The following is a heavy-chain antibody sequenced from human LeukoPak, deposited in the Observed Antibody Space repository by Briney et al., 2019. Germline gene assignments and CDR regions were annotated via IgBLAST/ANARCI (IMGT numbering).Heavy chain of an antibody. J-gene: IGHJ6*02. CDR2: ISAYNGNT. CDR1: GYTFTSYG. V-gene: IGHV1-18*01. D-gene: IGHD3-10*01. Sequence: ASVTVSCKASGYTFTSYGISWVRQAPGQGLEWMGWISAYNGNTNYAQKLQGRVTMTTDTSKSTAYMELRSLRSDDTAVYYCARDSTPYYYGSGSYYTVYYYGMDVWGQGTTVTVSS. CDR3: ARDSTPYYYGSGSYYTVYYYGMDV.